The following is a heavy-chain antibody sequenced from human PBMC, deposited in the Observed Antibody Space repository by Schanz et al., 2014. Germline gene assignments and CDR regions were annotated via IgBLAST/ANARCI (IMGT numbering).Heavy chain of an antibody. CDR3: VRGRVLES. CDR2: ISGSGAST. Sequence: EVQLVESGGGLVPPGGSLRLSCAASGFNFSDYAMCWVRQAPGKGLEWVSGISGSGASTYYADSVKGRFTISRDNSNKTVDLQMNSLRAEDTALYYCVRGRVLESWGQGTLVTVSS. CDR1: GFNFSDYA. D-gene: IGHD1-1*01. V-gene: IGHV3-23*04. J-gene: IGHJ5*02.